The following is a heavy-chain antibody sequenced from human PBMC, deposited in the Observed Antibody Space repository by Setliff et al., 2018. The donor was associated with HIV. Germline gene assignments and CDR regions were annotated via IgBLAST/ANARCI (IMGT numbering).Heavy chain of an antibody. CDR3: ARFDHASIDY. J-gene: IGHJ4*02. D-gene: IGHD2-2*01. CDR1: GGSISSGGYY. CDR2: INHSGST. Sequence: SETLSLTCTVSGGSISSGGYYWSWIRQPPGKGLEWTGEINHSGSTYYNPSLKSRVTLSIDTSKNQFSLNLSSVTAADTAVYYCARFDHASIDYWGQGTLVTVSS. V-gene: IGHV4-31*03.